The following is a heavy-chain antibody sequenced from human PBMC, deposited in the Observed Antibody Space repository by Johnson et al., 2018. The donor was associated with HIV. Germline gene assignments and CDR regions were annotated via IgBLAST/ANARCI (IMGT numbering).Heavy chain of an antibody. Sequence: VQLVESGGGLVQPGGSLRLSCTASGFTFGDYAMSWVRQAPGKGLEWVGFIRSKAYGGTTEYAASVKGRLTISRDDSKSIAYLQMNSLKTEDTAVYYCTRDSPVSSGWYLSAFDIWGQGTMVTVSS. V-gene: IGHV3-49*04. CDR3: TRDSPVSSGWYLSAFDI. D-gene: IGHD6-19*01. CDR2: IRSKAYGGTT. CDR1: GFTFGDYA. J-gene: IGHJ3*02.